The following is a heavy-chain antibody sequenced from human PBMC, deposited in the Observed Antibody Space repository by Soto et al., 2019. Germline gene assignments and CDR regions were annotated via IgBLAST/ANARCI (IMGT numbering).Heavy chain of an antibody. Sequence: SGPTLVNPTQTLTLTCTFSGFSLSTSGMRVSWIRQPPGKALEWLARIDWDDDKFYSTSLMTRLTISKDTSKNQVVLTMTNMDPGDTATYYCARLYSSGWYDYWGQGXLVTVYS. V-gene: IGHV2-70*04. D-gene: IGHD6-19*01. CDR1: GFSLSTSGMR. CDR3: ARLYSSGWYDY. CDR2: IDWDDDK. J-gene: IGHJ4*02.